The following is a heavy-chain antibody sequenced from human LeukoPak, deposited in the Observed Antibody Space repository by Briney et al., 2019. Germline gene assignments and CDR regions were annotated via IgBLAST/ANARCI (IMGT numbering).Heavy chain of an antibody. D-gene: IGHD3-3*01. Sequence: PSETLSLTCTVSGGSISSSSYYWGWIRQPPGKGLEWIGSIYYSGSTYYNPSLKSRVTISVDTSRNQFSLKLSSVTAADTAVYYCASGAYDFWSSQYYYYYMDVWGKGTRSPSP. CDR2: IYYSGST. CDR3: ASGAYDFWSSQYYYYYMDV. CDR1: GGSISSSSYY. V-gene: IGHV4-39*01. J-gene: IGHJ6*03.